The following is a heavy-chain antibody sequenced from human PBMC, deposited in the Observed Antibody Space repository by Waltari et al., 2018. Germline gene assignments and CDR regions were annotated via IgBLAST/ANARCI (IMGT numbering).Heavy chain of an antibody. V-gene: IGHV2-26*01. D-gene: IGHD3-22*01. CDR3: ARSSSGYYYGGFDY. J-gene: IGHJ4*02. CDR2: IFSNDEK. Sequence: QVTLKESGPVLVKPTETLTLTCTVSGFSLSTARMGVRWIRPPPGKALEWLAHIFSNDEKSYSTSLKSRLTIAKDTSKSQVVLTMTNMDPVDTATYYCARSSSGYYYGGFDYWGQGTLVTVSS. CDR1: GFSLSTARMG.